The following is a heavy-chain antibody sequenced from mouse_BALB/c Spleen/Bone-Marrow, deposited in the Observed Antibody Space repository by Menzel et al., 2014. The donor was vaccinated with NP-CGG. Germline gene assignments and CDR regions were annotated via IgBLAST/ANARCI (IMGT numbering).Heavy chain of an antibody. Sequence: VQVVESGPELVKPGASVKMSCKAPGYTFTSYYIHWVKQRPGQGLEWIGWIYPGDGSTKYNEKFKGKTTLTADKSSSTAYMLLSSLTSEDSAIYFCAIYYDYSWYFDVWGAGTTVTVSS. V-gene: IGHV1S56*01. CDR3: AIYYDYSWYFDV. D-gene: IGHD2-4*01. J-gene: IGHJ1*01. CDR2: IYPGDGST. CDR1: GYTFTSYY.